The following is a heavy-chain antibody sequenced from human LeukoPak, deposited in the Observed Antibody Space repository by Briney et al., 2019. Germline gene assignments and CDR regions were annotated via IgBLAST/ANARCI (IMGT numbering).Heavy chain of an antibody. D-gene: IGHD2-15*01. CDR2: FDPEDGET. V-gene: IGHV1-24*01. CDR1: GYTLTELS. J-gene: IGHJ4*02. CDR3: ARGHGI. Sequence: ASVKVSCKVSGYTLTELSMHWVRQAPGKGLEWMGGFDPEDGETIYAQKFQGRVTMTRNTSISTAYMELSSLRSEDTAVYYCARGHGIWGQGTLVTVSS.